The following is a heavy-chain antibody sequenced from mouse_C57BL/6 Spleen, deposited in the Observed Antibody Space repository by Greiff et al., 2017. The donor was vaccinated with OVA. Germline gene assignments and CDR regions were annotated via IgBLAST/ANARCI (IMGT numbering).Heavy chain of an antibody. CDR3: ARDYDYDGYFDV. Sequence: EVQGVESGGGLVQSGRSLRLSCATSGFTFSDFYMEWVRQAPGKGLEWIAASRNKANDYTTEYSASVKGRFIVSRDTSQSILYLQMNALRAEDTAIYYCARDYDYDGYFDVWGTGTTVTVSS. V-gene: IGHV7-1*01. CDR1: GFTFSDFY. D-gene: IGHD2-4*01. J-gene: IGHJ1*03. CDR2: SRNKANDYTT.